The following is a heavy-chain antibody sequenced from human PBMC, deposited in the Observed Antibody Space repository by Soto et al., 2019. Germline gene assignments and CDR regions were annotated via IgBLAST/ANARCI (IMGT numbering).Heavy chain of an antibody. Sequence: EVQLVESGGGLVQPGGSLRLSCAASGFTFSSYSMNWVRQAPGKGLEWVSYISSSSSTIYYADSVKGRFTISRDNAKNSLYLQMNSLRDEDTAVYYCARDFQGDIVVVVAGDDAFDIWGQGTMVTVSS. D-gene: IGHD2-15*01. CDR1: GFTFSSYS. CDR3: ARDFQGDIVVVVAGDDAFDI. CDR2: ISSSSSTI. J-gene: IGHJ3*02. V-gene: IGHV3-48*02.